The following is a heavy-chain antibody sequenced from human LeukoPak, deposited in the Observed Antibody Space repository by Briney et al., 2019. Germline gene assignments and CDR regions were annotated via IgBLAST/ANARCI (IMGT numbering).Heavy chain of an antibody. Sequence: SETLSLTCTVSGGSISSGSYYWSWIRQPAGKGLEWIGRIYTSGSTNYNPSLKSRVTISVDTSKNQFSLKLSSVTAADTAVYYCARLSSRSHMKTIDYWGQGTLVTVSS. CDR1: GGSISSGSYY. J-gene: IGHJ4*02. CDR3: ARLSSRSHMKTIDY. CDR2: IYTSGST. D-gene: IGHD1-14*01. V-gene: IGHV4-61*02.